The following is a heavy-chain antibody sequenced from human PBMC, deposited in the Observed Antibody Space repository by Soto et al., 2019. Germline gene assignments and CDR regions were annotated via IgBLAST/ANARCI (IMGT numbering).Heavy chain of an antibody. D-gene: IGHD2-21*01. J-gene: IGHJ6*02. Sequence: GGSLRLSCAASGFTFSSYSMNWVRQAPGKGLEWVSSISSSSSYIYYADSVKGRFTISRDNAKNSLYLQMNSLRAEDTAVYYCARDLGHIVVAHYYYYGMDVWGQGTTVTVSS. CDR3: ARDLGHIVVAHYYYYGMDV. CDR1: GFTFSSYS. V-gene: IGHV3-21*01. CDR2: ISSSSSYI.